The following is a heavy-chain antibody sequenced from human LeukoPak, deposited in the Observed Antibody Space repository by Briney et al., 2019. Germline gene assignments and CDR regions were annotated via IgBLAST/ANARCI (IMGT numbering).Heavy chain of an antibody. J-gene: IGHJ4*02. V-gene: IGHV4-61*02. CDR2: IYTSGST. D-gene: IGHD1-7*01. CDR3: ARDKDWNFD. CDR1: GGSISSGNYY. Sequence: TLSLTCTVSGGSISSGNYYWSWIRQPAGKGLEWIGRIYTSGSTNYNPSLKSRVTISVDTSKNQFSLKLSSVTAADTAVYYCARDKDWNFDWGQGTLVTVSS.